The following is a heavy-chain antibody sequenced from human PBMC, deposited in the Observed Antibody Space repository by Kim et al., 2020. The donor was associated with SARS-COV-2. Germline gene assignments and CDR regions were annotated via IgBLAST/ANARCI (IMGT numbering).Heavy chain of an antibody. CDR2: TYYRSKWYN. Sequence: SQTLSLTCAISGDRVSSNSAAWNWIRQSPSRGLEWLGRTYYRSKWYNDYAVSVKSRITINPDTSKNQFSLQLNSVTPEDTAVYYCAKAHSSSSGRALWDWGQGTLVTVSS. V-gene: IGHV6-1*01. D-gene: IGHD6-6*01. CDR3: AKAHSSSSGRALWD. J-gene: IGHJ4*02. CDR1: GDRVSSNSAA.